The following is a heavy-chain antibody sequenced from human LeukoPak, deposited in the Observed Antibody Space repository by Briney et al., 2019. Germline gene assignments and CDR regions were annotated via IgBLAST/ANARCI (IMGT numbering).Heavy chain of an antibody. Sequence: GGSLRLSCAASGFTFSSYWMHWVRQAPGKGLVWVSHINSDGSSTSYADSVKGRFTISRDNAKNTLYLQMNSLRAEDTAVYYCARDKIQLWYYFDYWGRETLVTVSS. CDR2: INSDGSST. D-gene: IGHD5-18*01. V-gene: IGHV3-74*01. J-gene: IGHJ4*02. CDR3: ARDKIQLWYYFDY. CDR1: GFTFSSYW.